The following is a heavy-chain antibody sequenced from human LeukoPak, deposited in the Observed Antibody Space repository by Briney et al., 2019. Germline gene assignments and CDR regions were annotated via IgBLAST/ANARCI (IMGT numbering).Heavy chain of an antibody. J-gene: IGHJ3*02. CDR1: GYSISSGYY. D-gene: IGHD2-15*01. CDR2: IYHSGST. Sequence: SETLSLTCAVSGYSISSGYYWGWIRQPPGKGLEWIGSIYHSGSTYYNPSLKIPVTIAVDTSKNQLSLKLSSVTAADTAVYYCARPRYCSGGSCPDAFDIWGQGTMVTVSS. CDR3: ARPRYCSGGSCPDAFDI. V-gene: IGHV4-38-2*01.